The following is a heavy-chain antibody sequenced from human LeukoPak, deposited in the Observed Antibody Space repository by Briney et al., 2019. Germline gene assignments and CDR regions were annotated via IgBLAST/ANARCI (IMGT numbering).Heavy chain of an antibody. J-gene: IGHJ4*02. CDR2: IYWNDDK. CDR3: AREEYYYDSSGYPYYFDY. V-gene: IGHV2-5*01. CDR1: GFSLSTSGVG. Sequence: SGPTLVNPTQTLTLTCTFSGFSLSTSGVGVGWIRQPPGKALEWLALIYWNDDKRYSPSLKSRLTITKDTSKNQVALTMTNMDPVDTATYYCAREEYYYDSSGYPYYFDYWGQGTLVTVSS. D-gene: IGHD3-22*01.